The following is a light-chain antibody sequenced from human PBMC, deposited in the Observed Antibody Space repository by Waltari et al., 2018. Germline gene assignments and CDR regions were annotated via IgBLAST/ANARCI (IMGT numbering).Light chain of an antibody. J-gene: IGKJ4*01. CDR2: GAS. CDR3: QQYGSSPTT. Sequence: ETLLTQSPGTLSLSPGETATLFCRASQSIASRYLIWYQQKPGQAPKILIYGASNRAPGIPDRFSGRGSGTDFTLTIRRLEPEDFAMYYCQQYGSSPTTFGGGTKVEIK. V-gene: IGKV3-20*01. CDR1: QSIASRY.